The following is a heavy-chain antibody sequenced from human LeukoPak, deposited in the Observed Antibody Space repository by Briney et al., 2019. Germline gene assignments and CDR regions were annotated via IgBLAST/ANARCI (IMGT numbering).Heavy chain of an antibody. D-gene: IGHD2-2*03. CDR1: GFTFSSYG. CDR3: ARGRAMDIVVVPAAN. Sequence: GGSLRLSCAASGFTFSSYGMNWVRQAPGKGLEWVSSISSSSSYIYYADSVKGRFTISRDNAKNSLYLQMNSLRAEDTAVYYCARGRAMDIVVVPAANWGQGTLVTVSS. V-gene: IGHV3-21*01. J-gene: IGHJ4*02. CDR2: ISSSSSYI.